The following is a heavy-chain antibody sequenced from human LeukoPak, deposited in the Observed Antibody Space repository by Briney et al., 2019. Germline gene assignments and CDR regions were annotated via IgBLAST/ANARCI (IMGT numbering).Heavy chain of an antibody. D-gene: IGHD4-11*01. CDR3: AKVLPIYSIVYYFDY. CDR1: GGTFSSYA. CDR2: ISGSGGST. Sequence: ASVKVSCKASGGTFSSYAMSWVRQAPGKGLEWVSAISGSGGSTYYADSVKGRFTISRDNSKNTLYLQMNTLRAEDTAVYYCAKVLPIYSIVYYFDYWGQGTLVTVSS. J-gene: IGHJ4*02. V-gene: IGHV3-23*01.